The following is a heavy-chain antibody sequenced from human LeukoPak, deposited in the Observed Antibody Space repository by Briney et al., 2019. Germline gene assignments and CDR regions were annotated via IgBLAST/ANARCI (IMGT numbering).Heavy chain of an antibody. CDR3: AREHSSTYAFDI. D-gene: IGHD2-2*01. J-gene: IGHJ3*02. CDR2: IYYSGST. Sequence: SETLSLTCTVSGGSISSYYWSWIRQPPGKGLEWIGYIYYSGSTNYNPPLKSRVTISVDTSKNQFSLKLSSVTAADTAVYYCAREHSSTYAFDIWGQGTMVTVSS. V-gene: IGHV4-59*12. CDR1: GGSISSYY.